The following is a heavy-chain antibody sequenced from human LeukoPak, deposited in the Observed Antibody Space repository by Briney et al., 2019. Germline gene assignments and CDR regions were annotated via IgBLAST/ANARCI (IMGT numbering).Heavy chain of an antibody. Sequence: GGSLRLSCAASGFTFSSHAMSWVRQAPGKGLEWVSSLSGSGGTTYHADSVKGRFSISRGNSKNTLYLQLNSLRAEDTAVYYCVKGGSTSRVTTSRVVFGYYYYLDVWGKGTPVTVSS. CDR3: VKGGSTSRVTTSRVVFGYYYYLDV. D-gene: IGHD4-17*01. CDR2: LSGSGGTT. J-gene: IGHJ6*03. V-gene: IGHV3-23*01. CDR1: GFTFSSHA.